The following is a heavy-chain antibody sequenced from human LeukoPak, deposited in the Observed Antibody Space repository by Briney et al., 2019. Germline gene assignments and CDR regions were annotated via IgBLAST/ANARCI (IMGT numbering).Heavy chain of an antibody. CDR1: GGSISSYY. D-gene: IGHD3-10*01. V-gene: IGHV4-59*01. CDR3: ARVRGYYYGSGRLDYGMDV. CDR2: IYYSGST. J-gene: IGHJ6*02. Sequence: KPSETLSLTCTVSGGSISSYYWSWIRQPPGKGLEWIGYIYYSGSTNYNPSLKSRVTISVDTSKNQFSLKLSSVTAADTAVYYCARVRGYYYGSGRLDYGMDVWGQGTTVTVSS.